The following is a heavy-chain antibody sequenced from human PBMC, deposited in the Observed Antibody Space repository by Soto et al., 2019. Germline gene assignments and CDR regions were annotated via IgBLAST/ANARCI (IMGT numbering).Heavy chain of an antibody. J-gene: IGHJ4*02. V-gene: IGHV1-18*01. CDR3: ARDRRPTYYYDSSGYSVGGY. D-gene: IGHD3-22*01. Sequence: QVQLVQSGAEVKKPGASVEVSCKASGYTFTSYGISWVRQAPGQGLEWMGWISAYNGNTNYAQKLQGRVTMTTDTSTSTAYMELRSLRSDDTAVYYCARDRRPTYYYDSSGYSVGGYWGQGTLVTVSS. CDR2: ISAYNGNT. CDR1: GYTFTSYG.